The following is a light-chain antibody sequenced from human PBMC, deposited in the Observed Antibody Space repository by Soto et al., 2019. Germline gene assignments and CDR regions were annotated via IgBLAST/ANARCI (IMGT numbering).Light chain of an antibody. CDR1: QSVSTS. J-gene: IGKJ1*01. CDR2: VAS. CDR3: QQDYNWPWT. Sequence: EVVLTQSPATLSVSPGERATLSCRASQSVSTSLAWYQQKPGQAPRLLIFVASTRATGIPARFSGSGSGTEFTLTISSLQSEDFADYYCQQDYNWPWTFGQGTKVDI. V-gene: IGKV3-15*01.